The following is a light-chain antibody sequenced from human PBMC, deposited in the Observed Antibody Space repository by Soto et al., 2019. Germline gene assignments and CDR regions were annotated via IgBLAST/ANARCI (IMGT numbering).Light chain of an antibody. CDR2: LEGSGSY. V-gene: IGLV4-60*02. J-gene: IGLJ3*02. CDR1: SGHSSYI. Sequence: QPVLTQSSSASASLGSSVMLTCTLSSGHSSYIIAWHQQQPGKAPRYLMKLEGSGSYNKGSGVPDRFSGSSSGADRYLTISNLQFEDEADYYCETWDFNTRVFGGGTKLTVL. CDR3: ETWDFNTRV.